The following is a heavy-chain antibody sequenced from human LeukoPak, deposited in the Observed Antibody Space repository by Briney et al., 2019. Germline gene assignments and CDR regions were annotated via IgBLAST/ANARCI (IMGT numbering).Heavy chain of an antibody. J-gene: IGHJ4*02. CDR1: GYTFTGYY. CDR3: ARLGSGRGSFNSFDY. V-gene: IGHV1-46*01. D-gene: IGHD2-15*01. Sequence: ASVKVSCKASGYTFTGYYMHWVRQAPGQGLEWMGIINPSGGSTSYAQKFQGRVTMTRDMSTSTVYMELSSLRSEDTAVYYCARLGSGRGSFNSFDYWGQGTLVTVSS. CDR2: INPSGGST.